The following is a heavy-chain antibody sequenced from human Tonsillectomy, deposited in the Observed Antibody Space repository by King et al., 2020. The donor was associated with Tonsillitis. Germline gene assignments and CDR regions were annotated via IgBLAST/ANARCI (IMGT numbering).Heavy chain of an antibody. Sequence: QLVQSRGGLVLPGGSLRLSCAASGFTFSSYAMSWVRQAPGKGLEWVSAISGSGGSTYYADSVKGRFTISRDNSKNTLYLQMNSLRAEDTAVHYCAKGGGWADAFDIWGQGTMVTVSS. CDR3: AKGGGWADAFDI. D-gene: IGHD1-26*01. V-gene: IGHV3-23*04. J-gene: IGHJ3*02. CDR1: GFTFSSYA. CDR2: ISGSGGST.